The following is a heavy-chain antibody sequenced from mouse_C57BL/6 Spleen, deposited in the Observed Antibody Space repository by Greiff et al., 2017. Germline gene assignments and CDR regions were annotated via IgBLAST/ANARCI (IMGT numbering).Heavy chain of an antibody. CDR1: GYTFTSYW. CDR3: ARGRALYWYFDV. Sequence: QVQLQQPGAELVRPGTSVKLSCKASGYTFTSYWMHWVKQRPGQGLEWIGVIDPSDSYTNYNQKFKGKATLTVDTSSSTAYMQLSSLTSEDSAVYCCARGRALYWYFDVWGTGTTVTVSS. V-gene: IGHV1-59*01. CDR2: IDPSDSYT. J-gene: IGHJ1*03. D-gene: IGHD3-1*01.